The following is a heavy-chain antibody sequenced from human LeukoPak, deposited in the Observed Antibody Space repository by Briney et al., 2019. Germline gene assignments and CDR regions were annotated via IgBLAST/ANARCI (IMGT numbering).Heavy chain of an antibody. CDR1: GGSLSSYY. CDR2: IYYSGGT. D-gene: IGHD4/OR15-4a*01. Sequence: SQTLSLTCTVSGGSLSSYYWSWIRQPPGKGLEWIGYIYYSGGTTYNPSLKSRVTISVDTSKNQFSLKLSSVTAADTAVYYCARHAEYGGQRGGDNWGQGTLVTVSS. J-gene: IGHJ4*02. CDR3: ARHAEYGGQRGGDN. V-gene: IGHV4-59*08.